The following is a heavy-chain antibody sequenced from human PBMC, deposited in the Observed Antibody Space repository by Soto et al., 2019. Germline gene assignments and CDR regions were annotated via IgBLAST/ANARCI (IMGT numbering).Heavy chain of an antibody. CDR1: GFPFTTYG. CDR3: VGGQYYSDY. J-gene: IGHJ4*02. Sequence: QVQLVESGGDVVQPGRSLRLSCAASGFPFTTYGMHWVREGPGKGLEWVAVISYDGSNKFYADSVKGRFTISRDNSKNTLYLQMSSLRPDDTALYYCVGGQYYSDYRGQGTLVIVSS. D-gene: IGHD3-10*01. V-gene: IGHV3-30*03. CDR2: ISYDGSNK.